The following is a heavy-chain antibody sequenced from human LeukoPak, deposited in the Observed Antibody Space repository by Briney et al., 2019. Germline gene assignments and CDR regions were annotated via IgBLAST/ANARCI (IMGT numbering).Heavy chain of an antibody. CDR2: IIPIFGTA. J-gene: IGHJ4*02. CDR1: GGTFSSYA. Sequence: ASVKVSCKASGGTFSSYAISWVRQAPGQGLEWMGGIIPIFGTANYAQKFQGRVTITADESTSTAYMELSSLRSEDTAVYYCAKDGLDCSGGSCYSSAFEFDYWGQGTLVTVSS. CDR3: AKDGLDCSGGSCYSSAFEFDY. D-gene: IGHD2-15*01. V-gene: IGHV1-69*13.